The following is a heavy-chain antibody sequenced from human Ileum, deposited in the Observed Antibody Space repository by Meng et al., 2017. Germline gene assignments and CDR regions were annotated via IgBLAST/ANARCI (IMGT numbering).Heavy chain of an antibody. D-gene: IGHD3-22*01. J-gene: IGHJ4*02. V-gene: IGHV4-4*02. CDR2: IFQSGRT. Sequence: VQLQESGPRLVEPSGTLSLTCAVSGTWWSWVRQPPGKGLEWIGEIFQSGRTNYNPSLKSRVTISIDKSKSQISLQLSAVTAADTAVYSCATSNDRDVYYLGYWGQGTLVTVSS. CDR3: ATSNDRDVYYLGY. CDR1: GTW.